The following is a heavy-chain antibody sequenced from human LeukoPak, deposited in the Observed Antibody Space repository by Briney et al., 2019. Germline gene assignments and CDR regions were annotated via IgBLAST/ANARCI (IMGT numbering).Heavy chain of an antibody. CDR2: INNRGT. J-gene: IGHJ4*02. V-gene: IGHV4-30-4*01. Sequence: SETLSLTCTVFSHSMSTVEYSWSWLRQPPGKDLEWIVYINNRGTSHNPSLKSRVAISVDTSKNQFSLKLTSVTAADTAVYYCAAGGHYYDSSGYYYFQDWGQGSLVTVSS. CDR3: AAGGHYYDSSGYYYFQD. D-gene: IGHD3-22*01. CDR1: SHSMSTVEYS.